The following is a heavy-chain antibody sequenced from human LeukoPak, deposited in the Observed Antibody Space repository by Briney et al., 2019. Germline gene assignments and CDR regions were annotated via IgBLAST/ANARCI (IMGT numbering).Heavy chain of an antibody. Sequence: ASVKVSCKASGGTFSSYAISWVRQAPGQGLEWMGIINPSGGSTSYAQKFQGRVTMTRDTSTSTVYMELSSLRSEDTAVYYCARAGAPYYYYGMDVWGQGTTVTVSS. J-gene: IGHJ6*02. V-gene: IGHV1-46*01. CDR3: ARAGAPYYYYGMDV. CDR2: INPSGGST. CDR1: GGTFSSYA.